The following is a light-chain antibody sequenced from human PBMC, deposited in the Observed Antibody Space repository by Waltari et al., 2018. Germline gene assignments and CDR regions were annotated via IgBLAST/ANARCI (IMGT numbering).Light chain of an antibody. CDR1: QSLLYNSNDKNY. J-gene: IGKJ4*01. Sequence: DIVMTQSPDSLAVSLGERVTINCKSSQSLLYNSNDKNYLAWYQQKPGQPPKLLFYWASTRHSGVPSRFSGSRSGTDFTLTISSLQPEDFATYYCQQSYSTPLTFGGGTKVEIK. V-gene: IGKV4-1*01. CDR2: WAS. CDR3: QQSYSTPLT.